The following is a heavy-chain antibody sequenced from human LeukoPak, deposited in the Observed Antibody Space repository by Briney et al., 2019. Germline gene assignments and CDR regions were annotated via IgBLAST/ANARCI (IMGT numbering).Heavy chain of an antibody. V-gene: IGHV1-69*13. CDR2: VIPIFGTA. D-gene: IGHD5-24*01. CDR1: GGTFSSYA. J-gene: IGHJ4*02. CDR3: ARGLQFYIFDY. Sequence: ASVKVSCKASGGTFSSYAISWVRQAPGHGLEWMGGVIPIFGTANYAQKFQGRVTITADESTSTAYMELSSLRSEDTAVYYCARGLQFYIFDYWGQGTLVTVSS.